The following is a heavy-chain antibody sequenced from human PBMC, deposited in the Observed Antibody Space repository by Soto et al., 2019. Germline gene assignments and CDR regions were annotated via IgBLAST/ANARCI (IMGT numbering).Heavy chain of an antibody. CDR1: GFPFSDYY. CDR3: ARRLPTGYDNY. CDR2: IGSSSSYT. Sequence: QVQLVESGGDLVKPGGSLRLSCAASGFPFSDYYMSWSRQAPGKGLEWVSSIGSSSSYTSYAVSVKGRFTIARDNAKDSLYLQMTSLRAEDTTVYYCARRLPTGYDNYWGQGTLVTVSA. D-gene: IGHD3-9*01. V-gene: IGHV3-11*05. J-gene: IGHJ4*02.